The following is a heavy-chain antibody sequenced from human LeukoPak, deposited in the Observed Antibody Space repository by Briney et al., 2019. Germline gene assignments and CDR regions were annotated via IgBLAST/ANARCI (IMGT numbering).Heavy chain of an antibody. V-gene: IGHV1-46*01. CDR1: GYTFTSYY. CDR2: INPSGGST. J-gene: IGHJ4*02. CDR3: ARGGDSSGYYFHFDY. D-gene: IGHD3-22*01. Sequence: ASVKVSCKASGYTFTSYYMHWVRQAPGQGLEWMGIINPSGGSTSYAQKFQGRITMTRDMSTSTVYMELSSLRSEDTAVYYCARGGDSSGYYFHFDYWGQGTLVTVSS.